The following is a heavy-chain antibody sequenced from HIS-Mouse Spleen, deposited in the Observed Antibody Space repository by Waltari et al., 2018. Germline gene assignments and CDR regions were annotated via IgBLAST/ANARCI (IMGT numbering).Heavy chain of an antibody. CDR1: GGPISSSSSY. Sequence: QLQLQASGPGLVKPSETLSLTCPFSGGPISSSSSYWVRVRQPPGKGLEWMGSIYYSGSTYYNPSLKSRVTISVDTSKNQFSLKLSSVTAADTAVYYCAREIPYSSSWYDWYFDLWGRGTLVTVSS. V-gene: IGHV4-39*07. J-gene: IGHJ2*01. D-gene: IGHD6-13*01. CDR2: IYYSGST. CDR3: AREIPYSSSWYDWYFDL.